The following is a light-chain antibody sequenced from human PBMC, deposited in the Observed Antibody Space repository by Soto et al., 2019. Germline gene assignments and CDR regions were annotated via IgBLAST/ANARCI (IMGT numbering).Light chain of an antibody. CDR1: QSISDT. V-gene: IGKV3-15*01. CDR2: GAS. Sequence: EIVMTQSPATLSVSPGGRATLSCRASQSISDTLAWYQQKPGQAPRLLIYGASTRAPGFPARFSGSGSATEFTLTISSLQSEDFAVYYCQQYDKWPYTFGQGTKVDIK. CDR3: QQYDKWPYT. J-gene: IGKJ2*01.